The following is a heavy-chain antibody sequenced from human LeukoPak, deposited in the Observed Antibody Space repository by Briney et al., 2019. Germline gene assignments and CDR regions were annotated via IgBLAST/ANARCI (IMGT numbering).Heavy chain of an antibody. Sequence: SETLSLTCAVSGGSISSGGYSWSWIRQPPGKGLEWIGYIYHSGSTYYNPSLKSRVTISVDRSKNQFSLKLSPVTAADTAVYYCASGYCSGGSCYPDYWGQGTLVTVSS. CDR3: ASGYCSGGSCYPDY. D-gene: IGHD2-15*01. CDR2: IYHSGST. CDR1: GGSISSGGYS. V-gene: IGHV4-30-2*01. J-gene: IGHJ4*02.